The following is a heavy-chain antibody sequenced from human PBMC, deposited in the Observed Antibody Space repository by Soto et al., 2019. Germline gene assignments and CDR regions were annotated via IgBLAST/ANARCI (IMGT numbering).Heavy chain of an antibody. V-gene: IGHV3-23*01. CDR3: AKIGALYYYGSGSS. J-gene: IGHJ5*02. D-gene: IGHD3-10*01. CDR2: ISGSGGST. CDR1: GVTFWSYA. Sequence: PWGSLRLACAASGVTFWSYAIAVFLQSPGKGLEWVSAISGSGGSTYYADSVKGRFTISRDNSKNTLYLQMNSLRAEDTAVYYCAKIGALYYYGSGSSWGQGTLVTVSS.